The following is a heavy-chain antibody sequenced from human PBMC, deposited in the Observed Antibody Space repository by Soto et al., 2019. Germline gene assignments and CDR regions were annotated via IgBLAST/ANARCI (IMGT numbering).Heavy chain of an antibody. CDR1: GGSFSGYY. CDR2: INHSGST. J-gene: IGHJ6*02. Sequence: SETLSLTCAVYGGSFSGYYWSWIRQPPGKGLEWIGEINHSGSTNYNPSLKSRVTISVDTSKNQFSLKLSPVTAADTAVYYCARDGVEGMATSYYYYYGMDVWGQGTTVTVSS. CDR3: ARDGVEGMATSYYYYYGMDV. V-gene: IGHV4-34*01. D-gene: IGHD5-12*01.